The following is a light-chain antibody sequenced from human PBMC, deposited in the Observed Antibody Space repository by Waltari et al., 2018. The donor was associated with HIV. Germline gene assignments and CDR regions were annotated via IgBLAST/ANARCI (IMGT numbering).Light chain of an antibody. CDR1: IGSIASNY. V-gene: IGLV6-57*03. CDR2: EDS. Sequence: NFVLTQPHSVSESPGKTVTISCTRSIGSIASNYVPWYQQRPGSAPIIVIYEDSERPSGVPVRFSASIDSSSNTASLTISGLKTEDEADYYCQSSDSIIAVFGGGTKLTVL. J-gene: IGLJ3*02. CDR3: QSSDSIIAV.